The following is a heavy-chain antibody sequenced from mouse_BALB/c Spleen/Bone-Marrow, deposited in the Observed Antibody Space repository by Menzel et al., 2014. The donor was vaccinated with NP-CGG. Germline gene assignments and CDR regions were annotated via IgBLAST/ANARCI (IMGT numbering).Heavy chain of an antibody. CDR2: ISSGGST. CDR3: ASPLYYGLHYYAMDY. J-gene: IGHJ4*01. Sequence: EVQLVESGGGLVKPGGSLKLSCAASGFTFSSYAMSWVRQTPEKRLEWVASISSGGSTYYPDSVKGRFTISRDNARNILCLQMSSLRSEDTAMYYCASPLYYGLHYYAMDYWGQGTSVTVSS. D-gene: IGHD1-2*01. V-gene: IGHV5-6-5*01. CDR1: GFTFSSYA.